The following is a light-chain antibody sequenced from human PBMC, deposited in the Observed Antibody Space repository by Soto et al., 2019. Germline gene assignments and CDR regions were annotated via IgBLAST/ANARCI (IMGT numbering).Light chain of an antibody. V-gene: IGKV3D-20*02. CDR1: QSVSSTY. J-gene: IGKJ3*01. CDR2: GAS. CDR3: QERSNGTLFT. Sequence: ENALTQSPGTLSLSPGQRATLSCRSSQSVSSTYLAWYQQKPGQAPRLLIYGASSRATGIPARFSGSGSGIDFTLTISSLEAEDFALYYCQERSNGTLFTFGPGTKVDIK.